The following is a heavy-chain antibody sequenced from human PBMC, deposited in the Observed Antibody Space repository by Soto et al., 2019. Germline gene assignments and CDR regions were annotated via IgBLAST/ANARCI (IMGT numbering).Heavy chain of an antibody. CDR1: GFTFSSCA. D-gene: IGHD7-27*01. CDR2: ITWSGDGT. Sequence: PWGSLRLSCLTSGFTFSSCAMTWVRQAPGKGLDWVSSITWSGDGTFYGNSVKGRFTISRENSKNTLFLQMNSLTVEETALYFCAISTGVLNEXWGQVTPVTVSX. CDR3: AISTGVLNEX. J-gene: IGHJ4*02. V-gene: IGHV3-23*01.